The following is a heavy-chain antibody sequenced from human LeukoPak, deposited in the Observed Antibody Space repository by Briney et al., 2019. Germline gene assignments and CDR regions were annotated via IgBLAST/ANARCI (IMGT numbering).Heavy chain of an antibody. CDR3: AKDSQADAFDI. V-gene: IGHV3-23*01. CDR1: EFTFSSYA. J-gene: IGHJ3*02. CDR2: ISGGGSST. Sequence: PGRSLRLSCAASEFTFSSYAMSWVRQAPGKGLEWVSVISGGGSSTYYADSVKGRFTISRDNSKNTLYLQMNSLRAEDTALYYCAKDSQADAFDIWGQGTMVTVSS.